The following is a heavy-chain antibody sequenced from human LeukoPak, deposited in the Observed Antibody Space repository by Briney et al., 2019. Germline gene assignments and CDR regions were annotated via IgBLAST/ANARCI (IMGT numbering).Heavy chain of an antibody. CDR3: ARDFTAAGY. V-gene: IGHV3-21*01. CDR1: GLTFSSYS. CDR2: ISSSSSYI. D-gene: IGHD6-13*01. Sequence: GGSLRLSCAACGLTFSSYSMNWVRQAPGKGLEWVSSISSSSSYIYYADSVKGRFTISRDNAKNSLYLQMNSLRAEDTAVYYCARDFTAAGYWGQGTLVTVSS. J-gene: IGHJ4*02.